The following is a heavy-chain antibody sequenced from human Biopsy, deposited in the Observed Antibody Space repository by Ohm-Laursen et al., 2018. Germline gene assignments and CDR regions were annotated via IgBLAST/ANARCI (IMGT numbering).Heavy chain of an antibody. D-gene: IGHD5-12*01. CDR2: IFNSANT. Sequence: TLSLTCTVSGGSISSGGSYRSWIRQRPGKGLEWIGYIFNSANTYYNPSLKNLITISGDTSKNQFSLKLSSVTAADTAVYYCARLGSGDYFPTFFDFWGQGALVTVSS. J-gene: IGHJ4*02. CDR3: ARLGSGDYFPTFFDF. CDR1: GGSISSGGSY. V-gene: IGHV4-31*01.